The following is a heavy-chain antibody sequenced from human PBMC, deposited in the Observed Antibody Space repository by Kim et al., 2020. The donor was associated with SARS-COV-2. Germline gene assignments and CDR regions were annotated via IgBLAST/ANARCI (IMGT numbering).Heavy chain of an antibody. CDR2: IYTSGST. CDR1: GGSISSGSYY. V-gene: IGHV4-61*02. D-gene: IGHD6-13*01. J-gene: IGHJ6*02. Sequence: SETLSLTCTVSGGSISSGSYYWSWIRQPAGKGLEWIGRIYTSGSTNYNPSLKSRVTISVDTSKNQFSLKLSSVTAADTAVYYCAREQAAAGNNYYYYYGMDVWGQGTTVTVSS. CDR3: AREQAAAGNNYYYYYGMDV.